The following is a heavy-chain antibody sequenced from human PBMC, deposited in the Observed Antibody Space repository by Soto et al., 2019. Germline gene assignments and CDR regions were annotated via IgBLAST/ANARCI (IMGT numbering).Heavy chain of an antibody. D-gene: IGHD3-10*01. CDR3: ARDGSGGYYSDWGRVD. V-gene: IGHV4-31*03. CDR1: GGSISSGGYY. J-gene: IGHJ4*02. Sequence: QVQLQESGPGLVKPSQTLSLTCTVSGGSISSGGYYWSWIRQHPGKGLEWIGYIYYSGSTYYNPSLKSRVSISVDSSKNRWSLKLSSVTGSHTAVYYCARDGSGGYYSDWGRVDWGQGTLVTVSS. CDR2: IYYSGST.